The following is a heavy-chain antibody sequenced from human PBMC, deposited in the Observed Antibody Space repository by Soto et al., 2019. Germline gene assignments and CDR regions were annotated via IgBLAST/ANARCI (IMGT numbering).Heavy chain of an antibody. V-gene: IGHV3-23*01. CDR2: ISGSGGST. D-gene: IGHD3-3*01. J-gene: IGHJ4*02. Sequence: EVQLLESGGGLVQPGGSLRLSCAASGFTFSSYAMSWVRQAPGKGLEWVSAISGSGGSTYYADSVKGRFTISRDNSKNTLYLQMNSLRAEDTAVYYCAKLTYYDFWSGPSPKYYFDYWGQGTLVIVSS. CDR1: GFTFSSYA. CDR3: AKLTYYDFWSGPSPKYYFDY.